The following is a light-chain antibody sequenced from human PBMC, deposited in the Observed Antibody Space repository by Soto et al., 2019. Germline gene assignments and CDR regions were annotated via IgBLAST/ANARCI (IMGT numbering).Light chain of an antibody. V-gene: IGLV2-8*01. CDR2: EVN. CDR1: NSGIGNYNF. J-gene: IGLJ2*01. Sequence: QSAVTQPPSASGSPGQSVAISCTGTNSGIGNYNFVSWHQQHPGKAPKLMIYEVNKRPSGVPDRFSGSKSGNTASLTVSGLQAEDEADYYCSSYAGSNNLLFGGGTKLTVL. CDR3: SSYAGSNNLL.